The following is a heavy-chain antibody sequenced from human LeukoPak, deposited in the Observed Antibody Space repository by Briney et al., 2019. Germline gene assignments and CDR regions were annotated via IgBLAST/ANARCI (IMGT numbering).Heavy chain of an antibody. J-gene: IGHJ5*02. Sequence: SETLSLTCTVSGGSTSSYYWSWIRQPAGKGLEWIGRIYTSGSTNYNPSLKSRVTMSVDTSKNQFSLKLSSVTAADTAVYYCARGGYTNNWFDPWGQGTLVTVSS. CDR2: IYTSGST. CDR3: ARGGYTNNWFDP. V-gene: IGHV4-4*07. CDR1: GGSTSSYY. D-gene: IGHD2-2*02.